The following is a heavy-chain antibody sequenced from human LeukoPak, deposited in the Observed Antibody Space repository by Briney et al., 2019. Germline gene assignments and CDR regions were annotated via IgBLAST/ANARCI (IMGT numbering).Heavy chain of an antibody. J-gene: IGHJ4*02. V-gene: IGHV4-59*06. Sequence: PSETLSLTCTVSGGSISSYYWSWIRQHPGKGLEWIGYIYYSGSTYYNPSLKSRVTISVDTSKNQFSLKLSSVTAADTAVYYCTRTGSGSHFDYWGQGILVTVSS. D-gene: IGHD3-10*01. CDR2: IYYSGST. CDR1: GGSISSYY. CDR3: TRTGSGSHFDY.